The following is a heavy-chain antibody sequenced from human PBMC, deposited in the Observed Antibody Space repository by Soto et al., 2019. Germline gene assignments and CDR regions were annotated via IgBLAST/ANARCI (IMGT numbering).Heavy chain of an antibody. CDR3: AREDRDRETVLVPAAIDGMDV. D-gene: IGHD2-2*01. CDR1: GGTFSRYS. J-gene: IGHJ6*02. Sequence: QVQLVQSGAEVKKPGSSVKVSCKASGGTFSRYSITWVRQAPGHGLEWIGRIIPIFGIPTYAQKFQGRGTITADESTSTAYMELSSLRSDDTAVYYCAREDRDRETVLVPAAIDGMDVWGQGTTVTVSS. CDR2: IIPIFGIP. V-gene: IGHV1-69*08.